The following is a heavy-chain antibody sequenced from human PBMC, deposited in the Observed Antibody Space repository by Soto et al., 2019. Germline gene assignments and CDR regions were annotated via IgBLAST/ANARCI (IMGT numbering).Heavy chain of an antibody. CDR1: GGSFSGYY. D-gene: IGHD2-2*02. Sequence: TLSLTCAVYGGSFSGYYWSWIRQPPGKGLEWIGEINHSGSTNYNPSLKSRVTISVDTSKNQFSLKLSSVTAADTAVYYCARGVPAAIAQDKNYYYYYGMDVWGQGTTVTVSS. CDR3: ARGVPAAIAQDKNYYYYYGMDV. CDR2: INHSGST. J-gene: IGHJ6*02. V-gene: IGHV4-34*01.